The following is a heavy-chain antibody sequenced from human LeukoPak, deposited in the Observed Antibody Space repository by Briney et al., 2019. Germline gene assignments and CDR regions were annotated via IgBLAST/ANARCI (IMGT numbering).Heavy chain of an antibody. V-gene: IGHV1-2*02. CDR1: GYTFTSYD. Sequence: ASVKVSCKASGYTFTSYDINWVRQATGQGLEWMGWMNPNSGGTNYAQKFQGRVTMTRDTSISTAYIELSRLRSDDTAVYYCARSDPRMDVWGKGTTVTVSS. J-gene: IGHJ6*04. CDR2: MNPNSGGT. D-gene: IGHD2-21*02. CDR3: ARSDPRMDV.